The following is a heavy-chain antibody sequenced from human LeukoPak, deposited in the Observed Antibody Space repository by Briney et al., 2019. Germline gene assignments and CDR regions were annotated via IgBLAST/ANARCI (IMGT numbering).Heavy chain of an antibody. CDR2: ISSSSSYI. Sequence: GGSLRLSCAASGFTFSSYSMNWVRQAPGKGLEWVSSISSSSSYIYYADSVKGRFTISRDNAKNSLYLQMNSLRAEDTAVYYCARDYCTNGVCYNWGQGTLVTVSS. D-gene: IGHD2-8*01. CDR1: GFTFSSYS. V-gene: IGHV3-21*01. CDR3: ARDYCTNGVCYN. J-gene: IGHJ4*02.